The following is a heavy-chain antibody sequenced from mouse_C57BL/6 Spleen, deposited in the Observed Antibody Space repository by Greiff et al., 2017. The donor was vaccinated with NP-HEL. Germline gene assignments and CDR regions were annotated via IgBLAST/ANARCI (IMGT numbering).Heavy chain of an antibody. J-gene: IGHJ4*01. Sequence: VQLQESGAELVRPGASVTLSCKASGYTFTDYEMHWVKQTPVHGLEWIGAIDPETGGTAYNQKFKGKAILTADKSSSTAYMELRSLTSEDSAVYYCTTPYSGAMDYWGQGTSVTVSS. D-gene: IGHD2-10*01. V-gene: IGHV1-15*01. CDR2: IDPETGGT. CDR1: GYTFTDYE. CDR3: TTPYSGAMDY.